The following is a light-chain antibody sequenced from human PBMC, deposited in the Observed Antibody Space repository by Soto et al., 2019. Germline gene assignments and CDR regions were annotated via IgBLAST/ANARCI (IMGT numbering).Light chain of an antibody. CDR1: QSFSSS. CDR3: QQYNNWWT. CDR2: AAS. V-gene: IGKV3-15*01. Sequence: EIMMTQSPATLSVSPGERATLSCRASQSFSSSLAWYQQKPGQAPRLLIYAASTRATGIPARFSGSGSGTEFTLTINSLQSEDFAVYYCQQYNNWWTFGQGTKVDIK. J-gene: IGKJ1*01.